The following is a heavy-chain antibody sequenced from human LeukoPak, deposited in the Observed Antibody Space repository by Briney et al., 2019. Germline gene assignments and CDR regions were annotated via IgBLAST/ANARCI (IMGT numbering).Heavy chain of an antibody. CDR2: IIPIFGTA. CDR1: GGTFSSYA. V-gene: IGHV1-69*13. CDR3: ARVGSSSWLDAFDI. D-gene: IGHD6-13*01. Sequence: HVASVTVSCKASGGTFSSYAISWVRQAPGQGLEWMGGIIPIFGTANYAQKFQGRVTITADESTSTAYMELSSLRSEDTAVYYCARVGSSSWLDAFDIWGQGTMVTVSS. J-gene: IGHJ3*02.